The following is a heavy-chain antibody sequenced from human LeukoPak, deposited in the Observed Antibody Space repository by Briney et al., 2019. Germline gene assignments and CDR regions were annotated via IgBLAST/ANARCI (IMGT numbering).Heavy chain of an antibody. D-gene: IGHD6-13*01. CDR1: GFTFSSYA. CDR2: ISSNGGST. J-gene: IGHJ5*02. V-gene: IGHV3-64*01. CDR3: ARGARYRAAADDWFDP. Sequence: PGGSLRLSCAASGFTFSSYAMHWVRQAPGKGLEYVSAISSNGGSTYYANSVKGRFTISRDNSKNTLYLQMGSLRAEDMAVYYCARGARYRAAADDWFDPWGQGTLVTVSS.